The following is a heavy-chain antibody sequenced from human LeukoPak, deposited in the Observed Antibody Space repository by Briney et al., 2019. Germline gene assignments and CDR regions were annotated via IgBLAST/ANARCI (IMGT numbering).Heavy chain of an antibody. CDR3: VRLTSDINMFGGVTPDYYYMEV. J-gene: IGHJ6*03. CDR2: IYGSGST. V-gene: IGHV4-4*07. Sequence: SETLSLTCTVSGGSISGYYWSWIRQPAGKGLEWIGRIYGSGSTNYNPSLESRVTMTVDTTTNQLSLKLSSVTAADTAVDYCVRLTSDINMFGGVTPDYYYMEVWGKGTTVSISS. CDR1: GGSISGYY. D-gene: IGHD3-10*01.